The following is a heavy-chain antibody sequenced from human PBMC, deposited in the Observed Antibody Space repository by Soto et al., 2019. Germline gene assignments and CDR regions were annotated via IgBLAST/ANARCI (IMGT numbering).Heavy chain of an antibody. V-gene: IGHV4-34*01. Sequence: QVQLQRWGAGLLKPSETLSLTCAVYGGSFSGYYWSWIRQPPGKGLEWIGEINHSGSTNYNPSLKSRVTISVDTSKNQFSLKLSSVTAADTAVYYCARRPRRGYDSSGYYYYWGQGTLVTVSS. D-gene: IGHD3-22*01. J-gene: IGHJ4*02. CDR3: ARRPRRGYDSSGYYYY. CDR2: INHSGST. CDR1: GGSFSGYY.